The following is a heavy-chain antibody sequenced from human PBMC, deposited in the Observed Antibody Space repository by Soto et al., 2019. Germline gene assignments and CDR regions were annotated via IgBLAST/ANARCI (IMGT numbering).Heavy chain of an antibody. CDR1: GGTFSSYT. Sequence: QVQLVQSGAEVKKPGSSVKVSCKASGGTFSSYTISWVRQAPGQGLEWMGRIIPILGIANYAQKFQGRVTITADKSTSTAYMELSSLRSEDTAVYYCARLGYYDSSGSLDYWGQGPLVTVSS. V-gene: IGHV1-69*02. CDR2: IIPILGIA. J-gene: IGHJ4*02. D-gene: IGHD3-22*01. CDR3: ARLGYYDSSGSLDY.